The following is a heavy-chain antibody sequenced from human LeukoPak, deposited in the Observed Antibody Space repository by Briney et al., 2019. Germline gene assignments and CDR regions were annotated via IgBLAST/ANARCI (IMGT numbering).Heavy chain of an antibody. J-gene: IGHJ5*02. CDR3: ARHNELRSYDFWSGPNWFDP. D-gene: IGHD3-3*01. CDR1: GGSISSSSYY. Sequence: SETLSLTCTVSGGSISSSSYYWGWIRQPPGKELEWIGSIYYSGSTYYNPSLKSRVTISVDTSKNQFSLKLSSVTAADTAVYYCARHNELRSYDFWSGPNWFDPWGQGTLVTVSS. CDR2: IYYSGST. V-gene: IGHV4-39*01.